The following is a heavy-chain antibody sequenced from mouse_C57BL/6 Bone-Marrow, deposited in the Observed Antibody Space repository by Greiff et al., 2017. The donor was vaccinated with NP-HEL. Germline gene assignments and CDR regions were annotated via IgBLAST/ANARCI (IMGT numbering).Heavy chain of an antibody. J-gene: IGHJ1*03. V-gene: IGHV1-85*01. Sequence: VQLQQSGPELVKPGASVKLSCKASGYTFTSYDINWVKQRPGQGLEWIGWIYPRAGSTKYNEKFKGKATLTVDTSSSTAYMELHSLTSEDSAVYFCARGYFDVWGTGTTVTVSS. CDR3: ARGYFDV. CDR1: GYTFTSYD. CDR2: IYPRAGST.